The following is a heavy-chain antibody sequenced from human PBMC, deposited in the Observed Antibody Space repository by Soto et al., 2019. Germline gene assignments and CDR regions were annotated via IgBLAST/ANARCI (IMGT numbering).Heavy chain of an antibody. CDR1: GGTFSNYV. CDR3: ARDMTRTVVPYFDF. CDR2: IIPIAGAA. Sequence: SVKVSCKASGGTFSNYVVNWVRQAPGQGLEWMGRIIPIAGAANYAQKFQGRVTITADKSTSTSYMELSSLRSEDTAVYYCARDMTRTVVPYFDFWGQGTLVTVSS. D-gene: IGHD1-7*01. V-gene: IGHV1-69*04. J-gene: IGHJ4*02.